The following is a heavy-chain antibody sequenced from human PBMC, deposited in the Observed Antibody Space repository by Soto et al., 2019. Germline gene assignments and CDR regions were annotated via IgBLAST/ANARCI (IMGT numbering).Heavy chain of an antibody. Sequence: GKGQDWVSAISGSGGSTYYADSVKGRFTISRDTSKNTLYLQMNSLRAEDTAVYYCAKGRGAATPPVLAYWGQGTLVPGSS. V-gene: IGHV3-23*01. CDR2: ISGSGGST. J-gene: IGHJ4*02. D-gene: IGHD1-26*01. CDR3: AKGRGAATPPVLAY.